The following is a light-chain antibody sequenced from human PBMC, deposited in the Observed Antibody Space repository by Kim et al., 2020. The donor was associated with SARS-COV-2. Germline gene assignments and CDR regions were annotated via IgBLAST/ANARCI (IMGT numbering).Light chain of an antibody. CDR2: DGN. CDR3: QQRGRLPWT. CDR1: PRVVAY. Sequence: STGETSTLACRPNPRVVAYLAWYQQKPGQAPRLLIYDGNKRATGVPARFGGSGSGADFTLTISSLEPEDFAVYYCQQRGRLPWTFGQGTKLEI. J-gene: IGKJ1*01. V-gene: IGKV3-11*01.